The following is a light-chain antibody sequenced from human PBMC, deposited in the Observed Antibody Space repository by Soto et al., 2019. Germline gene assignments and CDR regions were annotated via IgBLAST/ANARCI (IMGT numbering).Light chain of an antibody. CDR1: QGISNY. CDR2: ASS. J-gene: IGKJ1*01. V-gene: IGKV1-27*01. Sequence: DIPMTQSPSSLSASVGDRVTITCRSRQGISNYLVWYQQKPGKVPMLLIYASSTLQSGVPSRFSGSGSGTDFTLTISSLQPEDVATYYCENYCGAPWLFGQGTKVEIK. CDR3: ENYCGAPWL.